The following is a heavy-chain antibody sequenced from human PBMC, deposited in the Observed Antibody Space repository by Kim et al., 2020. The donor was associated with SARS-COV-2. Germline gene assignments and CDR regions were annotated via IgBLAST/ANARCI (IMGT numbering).Heavy chain of an antibody. CDR1: GFSLSTSGVG. J-gene: IGHJ4*02. V-gene: IGHV2-5*02. Sequence: SGPTLVNPTQTLTLTCTFSGFSLSTSGVGVGWIRQPPGKALEWLALIYWDDDKRYSPSLKSRLTITKDTSKNQVVLTMTNMDPVDTATYYCAHRSVLYLGTDYYDSSGYYYKKSDFDYWGQGTLVTVSS. CDR3: AHRSVLYLGTDYYDSSGYYYKKSDFDY. CDR2: IYWDDDK. D-gene: IGHD3-22*01.